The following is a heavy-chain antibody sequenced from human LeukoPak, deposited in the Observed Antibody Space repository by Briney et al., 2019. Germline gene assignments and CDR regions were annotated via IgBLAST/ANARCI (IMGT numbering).Heavy chain of an antibody. V-gene: IGHV3-23*01. J-gene: IGHJ4*02. CDR3: AKTGATGYYFDY. CDR1: GFTFTNYA. CDR2: ISSGGST. D-gene: IGHD6-13*01. Sequence: GGPLRLSCAASGFTFTNYAMSWVRQAPGKGLEWVSGISSGGSTYYADSVKGRFSISRDKSKNTLYLQMNSLRVEETAVYYCAKTGATGYYFDYWGQGTLVTVSS.